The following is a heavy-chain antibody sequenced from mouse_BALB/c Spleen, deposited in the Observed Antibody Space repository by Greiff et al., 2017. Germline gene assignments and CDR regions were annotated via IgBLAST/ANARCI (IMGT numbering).Heavy chain of an antibody. Sequence: EVQLVESGGGLVKPGGSLKLSCAASGFTFSSYAMSWVRQTPEKRLEWVASISSGGSTSYPDSVKGRFTIYRDNARNILYLQMSSLRSGDTDMYYCARAGATGFAYWGQGTLVTVSA. V-gene: IGHV5-6-5*01. CDR3: ARAGATGFAY. D-gene: IGHD3-1*01. J-gene: IGHJ3*01. CDR1: GFTFSSYA. CDR2: ISSGGST.